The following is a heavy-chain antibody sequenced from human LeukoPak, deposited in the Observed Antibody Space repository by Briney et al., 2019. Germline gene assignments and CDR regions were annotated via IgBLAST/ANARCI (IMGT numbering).Heavy chain of an antibody. CDR2: IYYSGST. D-gene: IGHD6-13*01. Sequence: SETLSLTCTVSGGSISSYYWSWIRQPPGKGLEWIGYIYYSGSTNYNPSLKSRVTISVDTSKNQFSLKLSSVTAADTAVYYCARGGVAAAGIPTFDYWGQGTLVTVSS. V-gene: IGHV4-59*12. J-gene: IGHJ4*02. CDR1: GGSISSYY. CDR3: ARGGVAAAGIPTFDY.